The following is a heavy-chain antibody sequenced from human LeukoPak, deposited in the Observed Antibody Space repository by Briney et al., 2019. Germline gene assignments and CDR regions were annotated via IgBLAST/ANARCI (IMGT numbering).Heavy chain of an antibody. CDR3: ARHVDFDWLLYGYFDY. D-gene: IGHD3-9*01. CDR1: GASISSYY. CDR2: IYYSGST. V-gene: IGHV4-39*01. J-gene: IGHJ4*02. Sequence: SETLSLTCTVSGASISSYYWTWIRQPPGKGLEWIGSIYYSGSTYYNPSLKSRVAISVDTSKNQFSLKLSSVTAADTAVYYCARHVDFDWLLYGYFDYWGQGTLVTVSS.